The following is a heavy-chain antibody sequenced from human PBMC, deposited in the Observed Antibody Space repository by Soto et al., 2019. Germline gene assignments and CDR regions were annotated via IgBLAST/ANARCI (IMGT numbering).Heavy chain of an antibody. D-gene: IGHD5-18*01. CDR1: GGSISTTNW. V-gene: IGHV4-4*02. CDR2: IYHSGST. CDR3: ARDKRYTYGGMDV. J-gene: IGHJ6*02. Sequence: QVQLQESGLRLVKPSGTLSLTCAVSGGSISTTNWWNWVRQPPGKGLEWIGEIYHSGSTNYNPSLKSRVTMSVDKSKNQFSLRLNSVTAADTAVYYCARDKRYTYGGMDVWGQGTTVTVSS.